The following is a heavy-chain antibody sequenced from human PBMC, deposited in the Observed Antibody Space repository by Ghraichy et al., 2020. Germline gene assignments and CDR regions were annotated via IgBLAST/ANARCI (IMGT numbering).Heavy chain of an antibody. CDR1: GYTFTSYY. Sequence: ASVKVSCKASGYTFTSYYMHWVRQAPGQGLEWMGIINPSGGSTSYAQKFQGRVTMTRDTSTSTVYMELSSLRSEDTAVYYCARGGRAVAATNQYFDYWGQGTLVTVSS. CDR3: ARGGRAVAATNQYFDY. CDR2: INPSGGST. V-gene: IGHV1-46*03. J-gene: IGHJ4*02. D-gene: IGHD6-19*01.